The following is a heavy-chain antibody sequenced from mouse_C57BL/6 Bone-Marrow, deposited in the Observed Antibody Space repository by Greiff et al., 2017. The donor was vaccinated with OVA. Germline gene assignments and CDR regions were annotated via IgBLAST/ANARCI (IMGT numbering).Heavy chain of an antibody. V-gene: IGHV2-9*01. CDR2: IWGGGST. CDR1: GFSLTSYG. CDR3: AKHKHYGFAY. J-gene: IGHJ3*01. Sequence: VQLVESGPGLVAPSQSLSITCTVSGFSLTSYGVDWVRQPPGKGLELLGVIWGGGSTNYNSALMSRLSISKDNSKSQVFLKMNSLQTDDTAMYYCAKHKHYGFAYWGQGTLVTVSA. D-gene: IGHD1-1*02.